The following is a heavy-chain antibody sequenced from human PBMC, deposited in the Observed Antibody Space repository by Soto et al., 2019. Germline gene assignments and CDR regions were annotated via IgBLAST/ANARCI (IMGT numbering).Heavy chain of an antibody. D-gene: IGHD3-10*01. Sequence: PGGSLRLSCAASGFTFSTPWMSWVRQAPGKGLKWVANIKEDGSEKYYVDSVKGRFTISRDHAKNSLYLQMNSLGADDTAVYYCARADYYGDPGSYWGQGTLVTVSS. CDR2: IKEDGSEK. J-gene: IGHJ4*02. CDR3: ARADYYGDPGSY. CDR1: GFTFSTPW. V-gene: IGHV3-7*01.